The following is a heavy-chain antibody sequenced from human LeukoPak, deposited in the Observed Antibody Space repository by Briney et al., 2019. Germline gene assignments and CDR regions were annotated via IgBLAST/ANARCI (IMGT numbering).Heavy chain of an antibody. CDR3: ARTSYDSSGYYRLFDY. J-gene: IGHJ4*02. D-gene: IGHD3-22*01. Sequence: SETLSLTCTVSGGSISSYYWSWIRQPPGKGLEWIGYIYYSGSTNYNPSLKSRVTISVDTSTNQFSLKLSSVTAADTAAYYCARTSYDSSGYYRLFDYWGQGTLVTVSS. CDR2: IYYSGST. CDR1: GGSISSYY. V-gene: IGHV4-59*01.